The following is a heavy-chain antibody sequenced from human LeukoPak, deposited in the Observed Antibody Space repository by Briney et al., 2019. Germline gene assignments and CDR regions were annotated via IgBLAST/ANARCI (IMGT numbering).Heavy chain of an antibody. Sequence: SVKVSCKASGGTFSSYAISWVRQAPGQGLEWMGRIIPIFGIANYTQKFQGRVTITADKSTSTAYMELSGLRSEDTAVYYCARERGYSGSYCFDYWGQGTLVTVSS. CDR3: ARERGYSGSYCFDY. CDR2: IIPIFGIA. V-gene: IGHV1-69*04. J-gene: IGHJ4*02. D-gene: IGHD1-26*01. CDR1: GGTFSSYA.